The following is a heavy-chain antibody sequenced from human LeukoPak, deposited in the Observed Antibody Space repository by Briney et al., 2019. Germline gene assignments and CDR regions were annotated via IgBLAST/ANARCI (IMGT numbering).Heavy chain of an antibody. CDR1: GFTFSSYW. CDR2: ITSDGRST. J-gene: IGHJ4*02. CDR3: ARGSSTWSDY. D-gene: IGHD6-13*01. Sequence: GGSLRLSCAASGFTFSSYWMHWVRQAPGKGLVWVSRITSDGRSTSKADSVKGRFTISRDNAKNTLYLQMNSLRAEGTAVYYCARGSSTWSDYWGQGTLVTVSS. V-gene: IGHV3-74*01.